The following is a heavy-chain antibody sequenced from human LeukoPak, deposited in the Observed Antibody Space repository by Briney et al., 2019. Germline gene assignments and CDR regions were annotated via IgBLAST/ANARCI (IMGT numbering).Heavy chain of an antibody. CDR2: IYYSGST. V-gene: IGHV4-59*01. Sequence: SETLSLTCTVSGGSISGYYWSWIRPPPGKGLEWIGYIYYSGSTNYNPSLESRVTISVDTSKNQFSLKLSSVTAADTAVYYCARDRSSGWYGANDHWGQGTLVTVSS. CDR1: GGSISGYY. D-gene: IGHD6-19*01. CDR3: ARDRSSGWYGANDH. J-gene: IGHJ5*02.